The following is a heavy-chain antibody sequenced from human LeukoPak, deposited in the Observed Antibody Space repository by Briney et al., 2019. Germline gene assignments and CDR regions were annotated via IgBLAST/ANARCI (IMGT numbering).Heavy chain of an antibody. CDR1: GFTFDDYG. CDR2: INWNGGST. Sequence: GGSLRLSCAASGFTFDDYGMSWVRQAPGKGLEWVSGINWNGGSTSYADSVKGRFTISRDNAKNSLYLQMNSLRAEDTAVYYCARGSGKFGPFDYWGQGTLVTVSS. CDR3: ARGSGKFGPFDY. J-gene: IGHJ4*02. D-gene: IGHD3-10*01. V-gene: IGHV3-20*04.